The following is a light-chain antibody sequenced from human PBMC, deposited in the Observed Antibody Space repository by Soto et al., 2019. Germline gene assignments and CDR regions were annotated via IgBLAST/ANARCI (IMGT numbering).Light chain of an antibody. CDR2: GAS. CDR3: QQYGGSSLYT. CDR1: QSVSSSY. J-gene: IGKJ2*01. V-gene: IGKV3-20*01. Sequence: EIVLTQSPGTLSLSPGERATLSCRASQSVSSSYLGWYQQKPGQAPRLLIYGASTRATGIPDRFSGSGSGTAFTLPISSLAPADFAVYYCQQYGGSSLYTFGQGTKLEIK.